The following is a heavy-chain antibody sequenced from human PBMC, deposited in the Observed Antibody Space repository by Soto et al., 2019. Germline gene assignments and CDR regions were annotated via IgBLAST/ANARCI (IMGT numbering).Heavy chain of an antibody. CDR1: GVSVTNSSYY. J-gene: IGHJ4*02. CDR3: VSQRTAVPTQAYFDY. Sequence: SQTLSLTFTVSGVSVTNSSYYWGLIRQSPGKGLEWIGSVYYRGRSYSKSSVKSRVTISVDTSKNRFSLSLNSVTASDTAVYFCVSQRTAVPTQAYFDYWGPGALVTVSS. D-gene: IGHD2-21*02. V-gene: IGHV4-39*01. CDR2: VYYRGRS.